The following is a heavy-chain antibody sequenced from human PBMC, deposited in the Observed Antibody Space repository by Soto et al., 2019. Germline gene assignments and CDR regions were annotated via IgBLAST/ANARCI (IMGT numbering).Heavy chain of an antibody. CDR3: ASGPPLRYFDWSPNWAYYYYGMDV. CDR2: IKSKTDGGTT. CDR1: GFTFNNAW. J-gene: IGHJ6*02. V-gene: IGHV3-15*07. Sequence: GGSLRLSCAASGFTFNNAWMNWVRQAPGKGLEWVGRIKSKTDGGTTDYAAPVKGRFTISRDDSKNTLYLQMNSLKTEDTAVYYCASGPPLRYFDWSPNWAYYYYGMDVWGQGTTVTVSS. D-gene: IGHD3-9*01.